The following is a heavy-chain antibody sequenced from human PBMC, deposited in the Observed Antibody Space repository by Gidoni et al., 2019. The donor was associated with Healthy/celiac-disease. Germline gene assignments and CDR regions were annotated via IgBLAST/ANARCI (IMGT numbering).Heavy chain of an antibody. D-gene: IGHD2-2*01. CDR1: GFTFSSYG. CDR2: IRYDGSNK. CDR3: ASQHEGWFDP. V-gene: IGHV3-30*02. J-gene: IGHJ5*02. Sequence: QVQPVESGGGVVQPGGSLRLSCAASGFTFSSYGMHWVRQAPGKGLEWVAFIRYDGSNKYYADSVKGRSTISRDNSKNTLYLQMNSLRAEDTAVYYCASQHEGWFDPWGQGTLVTVSS.